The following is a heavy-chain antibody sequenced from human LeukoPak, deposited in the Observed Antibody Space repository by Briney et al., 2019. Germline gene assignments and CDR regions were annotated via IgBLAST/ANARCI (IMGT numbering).Heavy chain of an antibody. Sequence: GGSLRLSCAASGVTFSNHAMHWVRQAPGKGLEWVTLVWYDGNRKYYADSVKGRFTISRDNSKNSVYLQLNSLRPEDTAMYYCVSMVRGIGYWGQGTLVTVSS. D-gene: IGHD3-10*01. CDR2: VWYDGNRK. J-gene: IGHJ4*02. V-gene: IGHV3-30*02. CDR1: GVTFSNHA. CDR3: VSMVRGIGY.